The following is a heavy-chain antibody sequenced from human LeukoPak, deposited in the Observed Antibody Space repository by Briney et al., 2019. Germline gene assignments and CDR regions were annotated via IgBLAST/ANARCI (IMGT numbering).Heavy chain of an antibody. CDR1: GGSFSGYY. J-gene: IGHJ4*02. D-gene: IGHD3-16*01. CDR3: AREDLGAAYFDF. Sequence: SETLSLTCAVYGGSFSGYYWSWIRQPPGKGLEWIGEINHSGSTNYNPSLKSRVTISVDTSKNQFSLKLSSVTAADTAVYYCAREDLGAAYFDFWGQGILVTVSS. CDR2: INHSGST. V-gene: IGHV4-34*01.